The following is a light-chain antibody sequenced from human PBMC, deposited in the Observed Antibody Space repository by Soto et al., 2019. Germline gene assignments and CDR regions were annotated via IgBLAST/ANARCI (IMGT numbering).Light chain of an antibody. Sequence: QSALTQPRSVSGSPGQSVTISCTGTSSDVGGYNYVSWYQQHPGKAPKLMIYDVSKRPSGVPDRFSGSKSGNTASLTISGLQAEDEADYYCCSYAGNYTQYVFRTGTKVTVL. CDR3: CSYAGNYTQYV. CDR1: SSDVGGYNY. V-gene: IGLV2-11*01. J-gene: IGLJ1*01. CDR2: DVS.